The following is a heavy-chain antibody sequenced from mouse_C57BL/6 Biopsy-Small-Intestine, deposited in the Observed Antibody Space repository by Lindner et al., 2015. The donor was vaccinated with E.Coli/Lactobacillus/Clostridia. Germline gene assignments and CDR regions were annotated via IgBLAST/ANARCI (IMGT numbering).Heavy chain of an antibody. Sequence: VQLQESGGDLVKPGGPLKLSCAASGFTFSSYGMSWVRQTPDKRLEWVATISSGGSYTYYPDSVKGRFTISRDNAKNTLYLQMSSLKSEDTAMYYCARLTTVVADYWGQGTTLTVSS. CDR1: GFTFSSYG. D-gene: IGHD1-1*01. CDR3: ARLTTVVADY. J-gene: IGHJ2*01. V-gene: IGHV5-6*01. CDR2: ISSGGSYT.